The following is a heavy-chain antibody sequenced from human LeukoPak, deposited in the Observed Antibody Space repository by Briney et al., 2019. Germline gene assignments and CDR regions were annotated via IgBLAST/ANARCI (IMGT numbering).Heavy chain of an antibody. CDR1: GGTFSSYA. V-gene: IGHV1-69*05. CDR2: IIPIFGTA. J-gene: IGHJ4*02. CDR3: ARDRTLTGYFDY. D-gene: IGHD7-27*01. Sequence: SVKVSCKASGGTFSSYAISWVRQAPGQGLEWMGGIIPIFGTANYAQKFQGRVTITTDESTSTAYMELSCLRSEDTAVYYCARDRTLTGYFDYWGQGTLVTVSS.